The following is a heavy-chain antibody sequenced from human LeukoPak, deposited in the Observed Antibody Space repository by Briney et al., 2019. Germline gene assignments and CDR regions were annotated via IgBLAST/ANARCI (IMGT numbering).Heavy chain of an antibody. V-gene: IGHV3-23*01. J-gene: IGHJ4*02. D-gene: IGHD3-10*01. Sequence: GGSLRLSCAASGFTFSNFGMNWVRQAPGKGLEWVSIITSGVGITYYADSVKGRFTISRDNSKNTLYLQMNSLRAEDTAVYYSAKGDYYDFDYWGQGTLVTVSS. CDR2: ITSGVGIT. CDR3: AKGDYYDFDY. CDR1: GFTFSNFG.